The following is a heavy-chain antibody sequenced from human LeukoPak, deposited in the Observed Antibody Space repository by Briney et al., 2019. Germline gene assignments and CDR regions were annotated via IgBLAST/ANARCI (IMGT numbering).Heavy chain of an antibody. D-gene: IGHD5-18*01. V-gene: IGHV4-59*08. CDR3: ARHDPPGYSYGYTLDY. J-gene: IGHJ4*02. CDR2: IYYSGST. Sequence: SETLSLTCTVSGGSISSYYWSWIRQPPGKGLEWIGYIYYSGSTNYNPSLKSRVTISVDTSKNQFSLKLSSVTAADTAVYYCARHDPPGYSYGYTLDYWGQGTLVTVSS. CDR1: GGSISSYY.